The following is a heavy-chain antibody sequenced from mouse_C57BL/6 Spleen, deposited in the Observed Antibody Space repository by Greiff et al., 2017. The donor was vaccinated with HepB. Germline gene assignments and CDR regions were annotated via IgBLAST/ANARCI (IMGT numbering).Heavy chain of an antibody. Sequence: VKLQESGAELVKPGASVKVSCKASGYTFTSYWMHWVKQRPGQGLEWIGRIHPSDSDTNYNQKFKGKATLTADKSSSTAYMQLSSLTSEDSAVYYCAIVNIVLQNYFDYWGQGTTLTVSS. CDR2: IHPSDSDT. CDR3: AIVNIVLQNYFDY. J-gene: IGHJ2*01. V-gene: IGHV1-74*01. CDR1: GYTFTSYW. D-gene: IGHD1-1*01.